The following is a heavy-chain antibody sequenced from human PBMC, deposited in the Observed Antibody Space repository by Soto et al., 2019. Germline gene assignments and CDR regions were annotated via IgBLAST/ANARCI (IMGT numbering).Heavy chain of an antibody. V-gene: IGHV4-59*08. J-gene: IGHJ6*03. D-gene: IGHD3-3*01. CDR1: GGSLRNYF. CDR3: ARTFWSGSRLDYYYMDV. CDR2: ISYSGST. Sequence: PSETLSLTCTVSGGSLRNYFWSWIRQPPGKGLEWIGYISYSGSTNYNPSLRSLVSISVDRSKNQFSLRLGSVTAADTAVYHCARTFWSGSRLDYYYMDVWGKGTTVTVSS.